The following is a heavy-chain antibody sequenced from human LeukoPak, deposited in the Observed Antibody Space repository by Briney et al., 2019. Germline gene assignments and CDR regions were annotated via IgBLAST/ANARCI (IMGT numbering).Heavy chain of an antibody. Sequence: QSRGSLRLSCAASGFTFSSYGMHWVRQAPGKGLEWVAFIPYDGSNKYYADSVKGRFTISRDNSKNTLYLQMNSLRAEDTAVYYCAKDMENWGQGSLVTVSS. CDR3: AKDMEN. CDR2: IPYDGSNK. CDR1: GFTFSSYG. J-gene: IGHJ4*02. V-gene: IGHV3-30*02. D-gene: IGHD3-3*01.